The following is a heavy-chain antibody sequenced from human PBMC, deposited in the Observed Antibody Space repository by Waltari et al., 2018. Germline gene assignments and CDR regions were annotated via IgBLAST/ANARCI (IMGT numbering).Heavy chain of an antibody. V-gene: IGHV5-51*01. CDR2: IFPGDSDT. CDR3: GSLDSSTFPVDY. J-gene: IGHJ4*02. D-gene: IGHD3-22*01. Sequence: EYMGLIFPGDSDTIYNPSFQGQVTISVDRSITTAYLQYSRLKASDTAMYYCGSLDSSTFPVDYWGQGTLITVSS.